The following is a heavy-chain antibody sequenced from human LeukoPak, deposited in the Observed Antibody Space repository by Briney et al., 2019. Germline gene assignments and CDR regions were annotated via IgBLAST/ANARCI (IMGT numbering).Heavy chain of an antibody. V-gene: IGHV3-33*01. Sequence: TGGSLRLSCAASGFTFSSYGMHWVRQAPGKGLEWVAVIWYDGSNKYYADSVKGRFTISRDNSKNTLCLQMNSLRAEDTAVYYCARRYCSGGSCHLDYWGQGTLVTVSS. CDR3: ARRYCSGGSCHLDY. J-gene: IGHJ4*02. CDR2: IWYDGSNK. D-gene: IGHD2-15*01. CDR1: GFTFSSYG.